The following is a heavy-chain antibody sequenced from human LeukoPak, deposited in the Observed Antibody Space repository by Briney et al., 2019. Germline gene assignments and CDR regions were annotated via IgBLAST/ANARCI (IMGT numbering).Heavy chain of an antibody. CDR2: INHRGST. J-gene: IGHJ4*02. Sequence: TETLSLTCAVYGGSFSGYYWSWIRQPPGKGLEWIGEINHRGSTKYNPSLKSRVNISADTSKNQFSLKLSSVTAADTAVYYCARGLIVGATPFDYWGQGTLVTVLS. D-gene: IGHD1-26*01. V-gene: IGHV4-34*01. CDR1: GGSFSGYY. CDR3: ARGLIVGATPFDY.